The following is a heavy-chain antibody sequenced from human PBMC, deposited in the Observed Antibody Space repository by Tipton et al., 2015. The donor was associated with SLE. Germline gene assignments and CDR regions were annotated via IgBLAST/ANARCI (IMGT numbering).Heavy chain of an antibody. CDR3: ARDPSEYYDSSDYFRGPFDY. CDR2: ISGSGGST. CDR1: GFTFSSYA. Sequence: SLRLSCAASGFTFSSYAMSWVRQAPGKGLEWVSAISGSGGSTYYADSVKGRFTISRDNSKNTLYLQMNSLRAEDTAVYYCARDPSEYYDSSDYFRGPFDYWGQGTLVTVSS. V-gene: IGHV3-23*01. J-gene: IGHJ4*02. D-gene: IGHD3-22*01.